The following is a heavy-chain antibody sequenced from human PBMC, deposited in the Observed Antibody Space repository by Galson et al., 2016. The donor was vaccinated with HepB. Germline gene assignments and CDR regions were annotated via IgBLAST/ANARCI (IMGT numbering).Heavy chain of an antibody. CDR3: ARDPGGGPTHGY. D-gene: IGHD2-15*01. V-gene: IGHV3-66*01. CDR1: GFTVGNNF. J-gene: IGHJ4*02. Sequence: SLRLSCAASGFTVGNNFMSWARQAPGKGLEWVSLIYSVGTPHYADSVKGRFTMSRDSSKHTLYLQMNSLRSDDTAVYFCARDPGGGPTHGYWGQGTLVTVSS. CDR2: IYSVGTP.